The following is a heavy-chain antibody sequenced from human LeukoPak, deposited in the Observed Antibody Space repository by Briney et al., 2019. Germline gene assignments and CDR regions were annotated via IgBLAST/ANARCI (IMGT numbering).Heavy chain of an antibody. Sequence: EGSLRLSCAASDFTFSSHWMYWVRQAPGKGLVWVARLSGDGITTRHADSVKGRFTISRDNAKNTLYLQMSSLRAEDTAMYYCARDYSGGYSGYWGQGTLVTVSS. CDR3: ARDYSGGYSGY. CDR1: DFTFSSHW. J-gene: IGHJ4*02. V-gene: IGHV3-74*01. CDR2: LSGDGITT. D-gene: IGHD2-21*02.